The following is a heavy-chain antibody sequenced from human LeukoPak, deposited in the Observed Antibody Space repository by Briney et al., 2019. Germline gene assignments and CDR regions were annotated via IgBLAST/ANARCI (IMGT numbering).Heavy chain of an antibody. CDR2: ISGSGGST. J-gene: IGHJ4*02. V-gene: IGHV3-23*01. CDR3: AKDNFLLWFGGSFDY. CDR1: GFTFSSYS. D-gene: IGHD3-10*01. Sequence: GGSLRLSCAAAGFTFSSYSMSWVRQAPGKGLEWVSAISGSGGSTYYADSVKGRFPISRDNSKNPLYLQMNSLRAEDTAVYYCAKDNFLLWFGGSFDYWGQGTLVTVSS.